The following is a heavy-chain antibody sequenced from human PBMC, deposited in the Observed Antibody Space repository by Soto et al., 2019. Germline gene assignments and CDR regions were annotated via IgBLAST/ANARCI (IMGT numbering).Heavy chain of an antibody. CDR1: CVSISIYY. D-gene: IGHD1-7*01. CDR2: IYASGRT. J-gene: IGHJ5*02. CDR3: ARENGTIFADP. Sequence: AQILCLICIAGCVSISIYYWIWIRQPAGKGLDWIGRIYASGRTNYNPSLKSRLTMSQDKSKNQFSLDLNSVTAADTAVYYCARENGTIFADPWGQGTMVTVSS. V-gene: IGHV4-4*07.